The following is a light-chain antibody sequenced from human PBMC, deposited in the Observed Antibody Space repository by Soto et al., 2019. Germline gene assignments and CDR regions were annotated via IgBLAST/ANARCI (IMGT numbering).Light chain of an antibody. V-gene: IGKV3-15*01. CDR3: LQYDDWHRK. CDR1: QSVSTN. Sequence: DIVMTQSPAILSSSPGDRAALSCRACQSVSTNLAWYPQKPGQAPRLVIYGASNRASGVPSRFSGSGSGTDFTLTISSLQSEDFAVYYCLQYDDWHRKFGQGTKVDIK. J-gene: IGKJ1*01. CDR2: GAS.